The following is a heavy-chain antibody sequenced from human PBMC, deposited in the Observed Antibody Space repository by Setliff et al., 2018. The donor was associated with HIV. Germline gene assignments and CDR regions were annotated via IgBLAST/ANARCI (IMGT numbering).Heavy chain of an antibody. CDR3: ARTDYYGMDV. J-gene: IGHJ6*02. V-gene: IGHV3-66*01. CDR2: IYSGGSK. Sequence: GGSLRLSCAASGFTVSSNYMSWVRQAPGKGLEWVSVIYSGGSKYYTDSVEGRFTITRDNAKNSLYLQMNSLRAEDTAVYFCARTDYYGMDVWGQGTTVTVSS. CDR1: GFTVSSNY.